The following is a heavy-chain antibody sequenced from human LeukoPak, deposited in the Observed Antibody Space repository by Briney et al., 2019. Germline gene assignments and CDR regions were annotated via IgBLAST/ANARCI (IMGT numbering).Heavy chain of an antibody. CDR2: IRQDGDTK. CDR3: ARSLPYGTTWYGRSDF. J-gene: IGHJ4*02. V-gene: IGHV3-7*03. D-gene: IGHD6-13*01. CDR1: GFPFNAYW. Sequence: GSLSLSCAASGFPFNAYWMTWVRQAPGKGLEWVANIRQDGDTKYYVDSVKGRFTISRDNAMNSLYLQVNSLRAEDTAIYYCARSLPYGTTWYGRSDFWGQGTLVTVSS.